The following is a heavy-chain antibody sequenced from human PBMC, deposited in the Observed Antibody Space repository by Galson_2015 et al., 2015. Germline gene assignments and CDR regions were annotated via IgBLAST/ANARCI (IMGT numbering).Heavy chain of an antibody. CDR3: ARESDAVTPPLFDY. V-gene: IGHV6-1*01. J-gene: IGHJ4*02. D-gene: IGHD4-17*01. Sequence: CAISGDSVSSNSATWNWIRQSPSRGLEWLGRTYYKSKWYDDYAVSVKSRITINPDKSKNQFSLQLNSVTPEDTAVYYCARESDAVTPPLFDYWGQGTLVTVSS. CDR2: TYYKSKWYD. CDR1: GDSVSSNSAT.